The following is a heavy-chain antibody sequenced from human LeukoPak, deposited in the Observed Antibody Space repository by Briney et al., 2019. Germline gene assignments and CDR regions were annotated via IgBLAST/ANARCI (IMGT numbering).Heavy chain of an antibody. CDR2: IDYSGST. D-gene: IGHD6-13*01. CDR1: GGSISSSSYY. CDR3: ARVPSSSWYRYYFDY. Sequence: PSETLSLTCTVSGGSISSSSYYWGWIRQPPGKGLEWIGTIDYSGSTYYNPSLKSRVTISVDTSKNQFSLKLNSVTAADTAVYFCARVPSSSWYRYYFDYWGQGTLVTVSS. J-gene: IGHJ4*02. V-gene: IGHV4-39*07.